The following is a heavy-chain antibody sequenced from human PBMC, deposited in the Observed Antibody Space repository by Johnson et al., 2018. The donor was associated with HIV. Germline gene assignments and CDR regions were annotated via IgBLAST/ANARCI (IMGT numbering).Heavy chain of an antibody. CDR2: IWYDGSNK. CDR3: ARGPLLWRAFDI. D-gene: IGHD3-10*01. V-gene: IGHV3-33*08. Sequence: QVQLVESGGGLVKPGGSLRLSCAASGFTFSDYYMSWIRQAPGKGLEWVAVIWYDGSNKYYADSVKGRFTISRDNAKNSLYLQMNSLRAEDTAVYYCARGPLLWRAFDIWGQGTMVSVSS. J-gene: IGHJ3*02. CDR1: GFTFSDYY.